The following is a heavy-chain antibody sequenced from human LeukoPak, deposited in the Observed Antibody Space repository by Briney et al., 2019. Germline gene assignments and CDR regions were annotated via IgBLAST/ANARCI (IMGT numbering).Heavy chain of an antibody. J-gene: IGHJ4*02. D-gene: IGHD2-21*01. V-gene: IGHV3-30-3*01. CDR3: ARDFFPVVDSTWYEIGY. CDR1: GFTFSSYA. CDR2: ISYDGSNK. Sequence: GGSLRLSCAASGFTFSSYAMHWVRQAPGKGLEWVAVISYDGSNKYYADSVRGRFTISRDNSRNTLYLQMDSLRSEDTAVYYCARDFFPVVDSTWYEIGYWGQGTLVTVSS.